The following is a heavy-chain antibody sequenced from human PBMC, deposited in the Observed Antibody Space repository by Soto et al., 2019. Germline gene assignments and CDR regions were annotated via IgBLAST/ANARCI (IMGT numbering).Heavy chain of an antibody. J-gene: IGHJ4*02. CDR3: APQAFDY. CDR2: VWLDGSNK. Sequence: GGSLGLSCAESGFTFSNYGMHWVRQAPGKGLEWVAFVWLDGSNKYYADSVRDRFTISRVNSKNTLYLQMNSLRAEDTAVYHCAPQAFDYWGQGTLVTVSS. V-gene: IGHV3-30*02. CDR1: GFTFSNYG.